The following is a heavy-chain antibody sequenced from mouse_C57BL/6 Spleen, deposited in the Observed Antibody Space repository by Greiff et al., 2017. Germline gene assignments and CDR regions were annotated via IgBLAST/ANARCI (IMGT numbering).Heavy chain of an antibody. V-gene: IGHV1-55*01. J-gene: IGHJ3*01. Sequence: QVQLQQPGAELVKPGASVKMSCKASGYTFTSYWITWVKQRPGQGLEWIGDIPPGSGSTNYNEKFTSKATLTVDTSSSTAYMQLSSLTSEDSAVYYWARETAQASFAYWGQGTLVTVSA. CDR3: ARETAQASFAY. CDR2: IPPGSGST. D-gene: IGHD3-2*02. CDR1: GYTFTSYW.